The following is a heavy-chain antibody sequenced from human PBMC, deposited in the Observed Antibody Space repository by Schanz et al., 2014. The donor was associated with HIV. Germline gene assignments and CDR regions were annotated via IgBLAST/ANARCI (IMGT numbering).Heavy chain of an antibody. CDR2: ISAYNGNT. V-gene: IGHV1-18*01. CDR1: GYTFSSHG. Sequence: QVQLVQSGAEVKKPGASVKVSCKASGYTFSSHGISWVRQAPGQGLEWMGWISAYNGNTNYAQKFQGRVTMTRDTSISTAYMELRRLRSDDTAVYYCARDQNVISMVRGVMGGVDYWGQGTLVTVSS. CDR3: ARDQNVISMVRGVMGGVDY. J-gene: IGHJ4*02. D-gene: IGHD3-10*01.